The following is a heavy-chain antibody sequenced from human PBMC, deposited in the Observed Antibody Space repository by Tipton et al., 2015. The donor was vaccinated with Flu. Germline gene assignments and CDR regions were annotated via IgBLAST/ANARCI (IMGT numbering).Heavy chain of an antibody. D-gene: IGHD3-3*01. V-gene: IGHV4-59*01. J-gene: IGHJ6*02. Sequence: TLSLTCTVSGGSISSYYWSWIRQPPGKGLEWIGYIYYSGSTNYNPSLKSRVTISVDTSKNQFSLKLSSVTAADTAVYYCARDASITIFGGSPRGGMDVWGQGTTVTVSS. CDR1: GGSISSYY. CDR2: IYYSGST. CDR3: ARDASITIFGGSPRGGMDV.